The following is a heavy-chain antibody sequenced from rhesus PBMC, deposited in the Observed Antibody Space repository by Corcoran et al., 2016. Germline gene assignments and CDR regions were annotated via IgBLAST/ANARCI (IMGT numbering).Heavy chain of an antibody. D-gene: IGHD6-37*01. V-gene: IGHV4-127*01. CDR1: GYSISSGYG. J-gene: IGHJ6*01. CDR3: ARDSRRRLVRTGLDS. Sequence: QVQLQESGPGLVKPSETLSLTCAVSGYSISSGYGWSWIRQPPGKGRARIGYIGGSSGSPNHNPSLKSRVIISKDTAKTQFTLKLSSVTAADTAVYYCARDSRRRLVRTGLDSWGQGVVVTVSS. CDR2: IGGSSGSP.